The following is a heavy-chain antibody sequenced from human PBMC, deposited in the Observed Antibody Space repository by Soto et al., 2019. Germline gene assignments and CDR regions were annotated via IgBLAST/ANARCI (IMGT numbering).Heavy chain of an antibody. Sequence: QVQLVQSGAEVKKPGSSVKVSCKASGGTFSSYTISWVRQAPGQGLEWMGRIIPRLGIANYAQKFQGRVTIPANKSTSTAYLELSSLRSEHTAVYYCAHFHHYYAIDVWGQGTTVTLSS. V-gene: IGHV1-69*02. CDR2: IIPRLGIA. CDR1: GGTFSSYT. D-gene: IGHD3-3*02. CDR3: AHFHHYYAIDV. J-gene: IGHJ6*02.